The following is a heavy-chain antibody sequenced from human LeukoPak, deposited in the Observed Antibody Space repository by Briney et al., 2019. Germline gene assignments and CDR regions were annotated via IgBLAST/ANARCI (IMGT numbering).Heavy chain of an antibody. CDR1: GYTLTELS. CDR2: FDPEDGET. D-gene: IGHD2-2*01. CDR3: ATADIVVVPAAMGY. J-gene: IGHJ4*02. Sequence: ASVKVSSKVSGYTLTELSMHCVRQAPGKGLEWMGGFDPEDGETIYAQKFQGRVTMTEDTSTDTAYMELSSLRSEDTAVYYCATADIVVVPAAMGYWGQGTLVTVSS. V-gene: IGHV1-24*01.